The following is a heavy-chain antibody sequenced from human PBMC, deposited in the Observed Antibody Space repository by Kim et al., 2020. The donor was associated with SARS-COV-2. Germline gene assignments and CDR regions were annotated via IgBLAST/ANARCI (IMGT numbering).Heavy chain of an antibody. CDR3: AKDLAAAGLTNYYYYGMDV. J-gene: IGHJ6*02. Sequence: GRFTISRDNSEDTLYLQMNSLRAEDTAVYYCAKDLAAAGLTNYYYYGMDVWGQGTTVTVSS. V-gene: IGHV3-30*02. D-gene: IGHD6-13*01.